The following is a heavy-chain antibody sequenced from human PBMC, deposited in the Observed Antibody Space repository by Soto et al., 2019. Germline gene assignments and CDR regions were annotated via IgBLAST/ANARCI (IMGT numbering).Heavy chain of an antibody. D-gene: IGHD2-2*01. CDR3: SRDVCTSCRPYYYYMDV. V-gene: IGHV1-18*01. CDR1: GYTFTSYG. J-gene: IGHJ6*03. Sequence: QVQLVQSGAEVKKPGASVKVSCKASGYTFTSYGISWVRQAPGQGLEWMGWISAYNGNTNYAQKLQGRVTMTSDTSTSTAYMELRSLRSDDTAVYYCSRDVCTSCRPYYYYMDVWGKGTTVTVSS. CDR2: ISAYNGNT.